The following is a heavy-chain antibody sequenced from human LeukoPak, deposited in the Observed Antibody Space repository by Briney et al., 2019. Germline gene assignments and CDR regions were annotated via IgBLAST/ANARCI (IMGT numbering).Heavy chain of an antibody. D-gene: IGHD3-3*01. Sequence: SGGSLRLSCAASGFTFSSYWMSWVRQAPGKGLEWVANIKQDGSEKYYVDSVRGRFTISRDNAKNSLYLQMNSLRAEDTAVYYCARIATGLLEWLSYFDYWGQGTLVTVSS. CDR1: GFTFSSYW. V-gene: IGHV3-7*01. CDR3: ARIATGLLEWLSYFDY. CDR2: IKQDGSEK. J-gene: IGHJ4*02.